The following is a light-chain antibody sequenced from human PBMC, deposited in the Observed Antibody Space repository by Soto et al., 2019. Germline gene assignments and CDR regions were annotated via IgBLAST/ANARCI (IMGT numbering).Light chain of an antibody. V-gene: IGLV2-23*02. CDR2: EVS. CDR3: CSYAGSSTAV. CDR1: ISDVGSYNL. Sequence: QSALTQPASVSGSPGQSITISCTGTISDVGSYNLVSWYQQHPGKAPKLMIYEVSKRPSGVSNRFSGSKSGNTASLTISGLQAEDEADYYCCSYAGSSTAVFGGGTQLTVL. J-gene: IGLJ7*01.